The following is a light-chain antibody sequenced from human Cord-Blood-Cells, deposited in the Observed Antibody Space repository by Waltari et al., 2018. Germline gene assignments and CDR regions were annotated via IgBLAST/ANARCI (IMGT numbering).Light chain of an antibody. Sequence: QSALTQPAAVSGSPGQSITISRTGTSCDVGGYHYVSWYQQHPGKAPKLMIYDVSNRPSGVSNRFSGSKSGNTASLTISGLQAEDEADYYCSSYTSSSTPYVFGTGTKVTVL. V-gene: IGLV2-14*01. CDR1: SCDVGGYHY. J-gene: IGLJ1*01. CDR2: DVS. CDR3: SSYTSSSTPYV.